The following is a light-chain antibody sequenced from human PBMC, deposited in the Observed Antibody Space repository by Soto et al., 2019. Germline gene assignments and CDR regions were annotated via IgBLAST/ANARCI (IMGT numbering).Light chain of an antibody. J-gene: IGKJ1*01. Sequence: DIQMTHSPSTLSASVGDRVTITCRASQSISSWLAWYQQKPGKAPKLLINKASSLESGVPSRFSGSGSGTEFTLTISSLQPDDFATYYCQHFNSYPWTFGQGTKVDI. CDR3: QHFNSYPWT. CDR2: KAS. V-gene: IGKV1-5*03. CDR1: QSISSW.